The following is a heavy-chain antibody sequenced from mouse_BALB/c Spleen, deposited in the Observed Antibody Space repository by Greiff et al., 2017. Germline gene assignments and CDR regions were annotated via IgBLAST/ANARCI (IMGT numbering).Heavy chain of an antibody. CDR3: AREGNDRYLDY. CDR1: GYAFSSYW. V-gene: IGHV1-80*01. J-gene: IGHJ2*01. CDR2: IYPGDGDT. D-gene: IGHD2-14*01. Sequence: QVQLKESGAELVRPGSSVKISCKASGYAFSSYWMNWVKQRPGQGLEWIGQIYPGDGDTNYNGKFKGKATLTADKSSSTAYMQLSSLTSEDSAVYFCAREGNDRYLDYWGQGTTLTVSS.